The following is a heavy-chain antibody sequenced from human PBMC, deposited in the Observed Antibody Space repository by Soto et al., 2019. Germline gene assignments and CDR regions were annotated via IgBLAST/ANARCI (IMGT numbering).Heavy chain of an antibody. CDR1: VYSFTSYW. Sequence: GESLTISCKGSVYSFTSYWFCCVRQMPGKGQEWMGRFDPNDSSINFSASFQGHVTISADKSISTAYLQWCSLEASDIALSYGARPGPAGSTAYHFYGMDVWGQRTTVTVS. D-gene: IGHD2-21*02. V-gene: IGHV5-10-1*01. CDR3: ARPGPAGSTAYHFYGMDV. J-gene: IGHJ6*02. CDR2: FDPNDSSI.